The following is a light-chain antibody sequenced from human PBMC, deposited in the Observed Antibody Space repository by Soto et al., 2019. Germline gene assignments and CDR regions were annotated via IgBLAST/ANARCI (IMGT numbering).Light chain of an antibody. J-gene: IGKJ2*01. CDR3: QPYNNWPPT. CDR1: QSVSSN. V-gene: IGKV3-15*01. Sequence: EIVMTQSPATLSVSPEERATLSCRASQSVSSNLAWYQQKPGQAPRLLIYGASTRATGIPARFSGSGSGTEFTLTISSLQSEDFAVYYCQPYNNWPPTFGQGTKLEIK. CDR2: GAS.